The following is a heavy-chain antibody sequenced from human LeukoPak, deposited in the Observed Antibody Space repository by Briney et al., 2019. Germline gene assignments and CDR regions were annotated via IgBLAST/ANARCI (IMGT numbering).Heavy chain of an antibody. Sequence: SETLSLTCAVYGGSFSGYYWSWIRQPPGKGLEWIGEINHSGSTNYNPSLKSRVTISVDTSKNQFSLKLSSVTAADMAVYYCASDIVQPYSSSSGWFDPWGQGTLVTVSS. J-gene: IGHJ5*02. CDR2: INHSGST. CDR1: GGSFSGYY. CDR3: ASDIVQPYSSSSGWFDP. V-gene: IGHV4-34*01. D-gene: IGHD6-13*01.